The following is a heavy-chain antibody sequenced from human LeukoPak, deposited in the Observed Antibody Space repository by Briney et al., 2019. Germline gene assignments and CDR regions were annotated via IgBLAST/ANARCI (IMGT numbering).Heavy chain of an antibody. Sequence: ASMKVSCKASGGTFSNYAITWVRQAPGQGLEWMGGIIPIFGTANYAQKFQGRVTITADESASTAYMELSSLRSEDTAVYYCARGVGTAMVSCDYWGQGTLVTVSS. CDR2: IIPIFGTA. J-gene: IGHJ4*02. D-gene: IGHD5-18*01. CDR1: GGTFSNYA. V-gene: IGHV1-69*13. CDR3: ARGVGTAMVSCDY.